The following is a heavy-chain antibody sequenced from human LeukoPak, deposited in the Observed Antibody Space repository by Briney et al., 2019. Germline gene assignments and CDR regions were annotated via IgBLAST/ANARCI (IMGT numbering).Heavy chain of an antibody. CDR3: ARNYEGQGKAPGYWYFDL. D-gene: IGHD3-3*01. CDR1: GGSISSYY. CDR2: IYTSGST. V-gene: IGHV4-4*07. J-gene: IGHJ2*01. Sequence: SETLSLTCTVSGGSISSYYWSWIRQPAGKGLEWIGRIYTSGSTNYNPSLKSRVTMSVDTSKNQFSLKLSSVTAADTAVYYCARNYEGQGKAPGYWYFDLWGRGTLVTVSS.